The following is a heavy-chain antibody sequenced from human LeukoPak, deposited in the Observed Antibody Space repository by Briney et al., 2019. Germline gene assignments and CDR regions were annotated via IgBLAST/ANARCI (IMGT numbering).Heavy chain of an antibody. D-gene: IGHD6-19*01. V-gene: IGHV3-23*01. Sequence: PGGSLRLSCAASGFTSNTYAMSWVRQAPGKGLEWVSSISGSGGGTYYGDSVKGRFTISRDNSKNTLYLQMNSLRAEDTAVYYCAKDKQWLVHAYWGQGTLVTVSS. CDR2: ISGSGGGT. CDR1: GFTSNTYA. J-gene: IGHJ4*02. CDR3: AKDKQWLVHAY.